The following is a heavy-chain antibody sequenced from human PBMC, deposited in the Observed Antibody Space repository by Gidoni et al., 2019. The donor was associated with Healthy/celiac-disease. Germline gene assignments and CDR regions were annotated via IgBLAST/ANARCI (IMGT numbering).Heavy chain of an antibody. CDR2: ISSSGSTI. D-gene: IGHD6-13*01. V-gene: IGHV3-11*01. J-gene: IGHJ6*02. CDR3: ARALRWYGMDV. CDR1: GFTFSEYY. Sequence: QVQLVESGGGLVTPGGSLRLSCAASGFTFSEYYMRWIRQAPGKGLEWVSYISSSGSTIYYADSVNGRCTISRDNAKNSLYLQMNSLRAEDTAVYYCARALRWYGMDVWGQGTTVTVSS.